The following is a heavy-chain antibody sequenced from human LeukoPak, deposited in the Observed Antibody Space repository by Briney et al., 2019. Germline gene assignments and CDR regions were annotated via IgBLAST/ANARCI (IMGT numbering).Heavy chain of an antibody. J-gene: IGHJ4*02. V-gene: IGHV4-39*01. D-gene: IGHD5-18*01. CDR2: IYYTGST. Sequence: SETLSLTCTVSGGSISSSGYYWGWIRQPRGKGLEWIATIYYTGSTYYSPSLRSRVTISVDTSNVQFSLKLTSVTAADTAVYYCARLTGRYSYCYAGYWGQGTLVTVSS. CDR1: GGSISSSGYY. CDR3: ARLTGRYSYCYAGY.